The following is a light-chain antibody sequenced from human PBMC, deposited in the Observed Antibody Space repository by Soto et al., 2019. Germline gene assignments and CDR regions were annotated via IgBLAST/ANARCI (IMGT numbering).Light chain of an antibody. CDR3: QQYGSSPLT. V-gene: IGKV3-20*01. J-gene: IGKJ4*01. CDR1: QSVSSSY. CDR2: GAS. Sequence: ESVLPPYPSTLSLTPGERAPLSCTASQSVSSSYLAWYQQKPGQAPRLLIYGASSRATGIPDRFSGSGSGTDFTLTISRLEPEDFAVYYCQQYGSSPLTFGGRAKVDI.